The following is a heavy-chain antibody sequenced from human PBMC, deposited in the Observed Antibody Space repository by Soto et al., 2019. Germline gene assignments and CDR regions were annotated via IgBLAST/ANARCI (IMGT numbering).Heavy chain of an antibody. CDR3: AREASSGWSGGDDAFDI. CDR1: GFTVSSNY. Sequence: QAGGSLRLSCAASGFTVSSNYMSWVRQAPGKGLEWVSVIYSGGSTYYADSVKGRFTISRDNSKNTLYLQMNSLRAEDTAVYYCAREASSGWSGGDDAFDIWGQGTMVTVSS. CDR2: IYSGGST. D-gene: IGHD6-19*01. V-gene: IGHV3-53*01. J-gene: IGHJ3*02.